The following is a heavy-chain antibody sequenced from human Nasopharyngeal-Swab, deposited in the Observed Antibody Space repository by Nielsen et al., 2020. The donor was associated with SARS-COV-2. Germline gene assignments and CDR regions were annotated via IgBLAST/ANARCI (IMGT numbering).Heavy chain of an antibody. CDR2: IYSGGST. J-gene: IGHJ6*02. D-gene: IGHD3-10*01. V-gene: IGHV3-53*01. CDR3: ARDRGGVYYYYGMDV. Sequence: GESLKIYCAASGFTVSSNYMSWVRQAPGKGLEWVSVIYSGGSTYYADSVKGRFTISRDNSKNTLYLQMNSLSAEDTAVYYCARDRGGVYYYYGMDVWGQGTTVTVSS. CDR1: GFTVSSNY.